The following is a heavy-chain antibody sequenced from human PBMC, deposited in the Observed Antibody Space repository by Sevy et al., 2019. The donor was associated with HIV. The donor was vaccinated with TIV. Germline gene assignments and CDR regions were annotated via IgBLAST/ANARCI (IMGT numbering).Heavy chain of an antibody. Sequence: GGSLRLSCAASGFTFDDYAMHWVRQTPGKGLEWVSGISWNSASIDYADSVKGRFTISRDNAKNSLYLQMKSLRADDTALYYCAGDKDDGYCTSGVCFNFDNWGQGTLVTVSS. D-gene: IGHD2-8*01. J-gene: IGHJ4*01. CDR1: GFTFDDYA. CDR3: AGDKDDGYCTSGVCFNFDN. CDR2: ISWNSASI. V-gene: IGHV3-9*01.